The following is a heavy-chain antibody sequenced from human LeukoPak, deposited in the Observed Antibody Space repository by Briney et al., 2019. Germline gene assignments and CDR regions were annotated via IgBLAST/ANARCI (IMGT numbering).Heavy chain of an antibody. V-gene: IGHV1-18*01. CDR2: ISAYNGNT. CDR3: AREDGYDSSGYYPLDAFDI. CDR1: GYTFTSYG. Sequence: GASVKVSCKASGYTFTSYGISWVRQAPGQGLEWMGWISAYNGNTNYAQKLQGRVTMTTDTSTSTAYMELRSLRSDDSAVYYCAREDGYDSSGYYPLDAFDIWGQGTMVTVSS. D-gene: IGHD3-22*01. J-gene: IGHJ3*02.